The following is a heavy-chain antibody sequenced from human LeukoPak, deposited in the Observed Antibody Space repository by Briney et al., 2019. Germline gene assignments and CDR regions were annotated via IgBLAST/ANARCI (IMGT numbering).Heavy chain of an antibody. J-gene: IGHJ6*03. D-gene: IGHD3-16*02. V-gene: IGHV3-73*01. Sequence: GGSLKLSCAASGFTISGSAMHWVRQASGKGLEWVGRIRSKANSYATAYAASVKGRFTISRDDPKTTAYLQMNSLKTEDTAVYYCTRHWRDNYVWGSYRYTNSYYYMDVWGKGTTVTVSS. CDR3: TRHWRDNYVWGSYRYTNSYYYMDV. CDR1: GFTISGSA. CDR2: IRSKANSYAT.